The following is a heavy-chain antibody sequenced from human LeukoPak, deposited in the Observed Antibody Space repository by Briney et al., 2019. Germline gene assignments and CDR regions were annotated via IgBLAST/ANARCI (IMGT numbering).Heavy chain of an antibody. CDR3: ARDHLSSGSSPDYYYYYYMDV. Sequence: GGSLRLSCAASGFTFSSYWMHWVRQAPGKGLVWVSRINSDGSSTSSADSVKGRVSISRDDAKNTLYLQMNSLRAEDTAVYYCARDHLSSGSSPDYYYYYYMDVWGKGTTVTISS. CDR1: GFTFSSYW. CDR2: INSDGSST. D-gene: IGHD6-19*01. J-gene: IGHJ6*03. V-gene: IGHV3-74*01.